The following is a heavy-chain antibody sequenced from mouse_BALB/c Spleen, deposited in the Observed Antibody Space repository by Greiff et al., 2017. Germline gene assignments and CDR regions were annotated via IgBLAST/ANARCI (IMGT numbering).Heavy chain of an antibody. CDR2: ISDGGSYT. J-gene: IGHJ4*01. V-gene: IGHV5-4*02. CDR1: GFTFSDYY. Sequence: EVQGVESGGGLVKPGGSLKLSCAASGFTFSDYYMYWVRQTPEKRLEWVATISDGGSYTYYPDTVTGRFTISRDNAKNTLYLEMSSLRSEDTAMYYCGAGIRPGAMDYWGQGTSVTVSS. D-gene: IGHD2-12*01. CDR3: GAGIRPGAMDY.